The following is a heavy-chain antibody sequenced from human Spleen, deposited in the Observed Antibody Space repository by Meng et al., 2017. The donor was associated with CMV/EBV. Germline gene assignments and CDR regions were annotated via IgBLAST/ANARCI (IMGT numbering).Heavy chain of an antibody. Sequence: GESLKISCEASGFTLSPYSMNWVRQAPGKGLEWVALIKYDGSNTYYADSVKGRFTISRDNSKNTLYLQMNSLRPEDTAVYYCARLRVRGVYYFHYWGQGTLVTVSS. D-gene: IGHD3-10*01. CDR3: ARLRVRGVYYFHY. V-gene: IGHV3-30*03. J-gene: IGHJ4*02. CDR2: IKYDGSNT. CDR1: GFTLSPYS.